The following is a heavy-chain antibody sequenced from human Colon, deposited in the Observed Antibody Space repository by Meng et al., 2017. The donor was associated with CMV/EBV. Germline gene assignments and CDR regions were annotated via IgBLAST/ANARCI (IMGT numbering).Heavy chain of an antibody. D-gene: IGHD6-13*01. Sequence: GGSLRLSCAASGFTFSSYSMNWVRQAPGKGLEWVSSISSSSYIYYADSVKGRFTISRDNAKNSLYLQMNSLRAEDTAVYYCARFPPPWSQQQLVVPDYWGQGTLVTVS. CDR2: ISSSSYI. CDR1: GFTFSSYS. V-gene: IGHV3-21*01. J-gene: IGHJ4*02. CDR3: ARFPPPWSQQQLVVPDY.